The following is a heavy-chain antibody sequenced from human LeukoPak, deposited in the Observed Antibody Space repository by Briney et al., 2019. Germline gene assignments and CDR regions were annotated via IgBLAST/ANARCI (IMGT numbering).Heavy chain of an antibody. CDR3: ARGNWQASYYFDY. J-gene: IGHJ4*02. Sequence: NPSETLSLTCTVSGYSISSGYYWGWIRQPPGKGLEWIGSIYHSGSTYYNPSLKSRVTISVDTSKNQFSLKLSSVTAADTAVYYCARGNWQASYYFDYWGQGTLVTVSS. D-gene: IGHD1-1*01. CDR1: GYSISSGYY. CDR2: IYHSGST. V-gene: IGHV4-38-2*02.